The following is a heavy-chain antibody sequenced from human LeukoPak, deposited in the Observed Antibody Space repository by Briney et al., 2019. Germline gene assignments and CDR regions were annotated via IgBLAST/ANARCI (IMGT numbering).Heavy chain of an antibody. D-gene: IGHD3-22*01. V-gene: IGHV1-69*01. CDR1: GGTFSSYA. Sequence: SVKVSCKASGGTFSSYAISWVRQAPGQGLEWMGGIIPIFGTANYAQKFQGRVTITADESTSTAYMELSSLRSGDTAVYYCATTEDYYDSSGYHYYYYYMDVWGKGTTVTVSS. CDR2: IIPIFGTA. CDR3: ATTEDYYDSSGYHYYYYYMDV. J-gene: IGHJ6*03.